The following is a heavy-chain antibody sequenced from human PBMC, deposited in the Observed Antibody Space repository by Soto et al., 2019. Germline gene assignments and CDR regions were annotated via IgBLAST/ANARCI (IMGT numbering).Heavy chain of an antibody. CDR1: GDSISSGAYS. J-gene: IGHJ4*02. Sequence: SETLSLTCTVSGDSISSGAYSWSWVRQPPGKGLEWIGNIHYNGNTKYNPSLKSRVTMSLDTSKNQFSLRLISVTAADTAKYFCAREGNLGRWLQPLDFWGQGTLVTV. CDR2: IHYNGNT. V-gene: IGHV4-61*08. CDR3: AREGNLGRWLQPLDF. D-gene: IGHD5-12*01.